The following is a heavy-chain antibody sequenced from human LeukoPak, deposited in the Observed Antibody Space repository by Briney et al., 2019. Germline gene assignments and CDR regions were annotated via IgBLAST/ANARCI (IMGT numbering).Heavy chain of an antibody. V-gene: IGHV1-69*04. Sequence: ASVKVSCKASGGTFSSYAISWVRQAPGQGLEWMGRIIPILGIANYAQKFQGRVTMTRDTSTSTVYMELSSLRSEDTAVYYCARYYDSSGRDYWGQGTLVTVSS. CDR1: GGTFSSYA. CDR2: IIPILGIA. CDR3: ARYYDSSGRDY. J-gene: IGHJ4*02. D-gene: IGHD3-22*01.